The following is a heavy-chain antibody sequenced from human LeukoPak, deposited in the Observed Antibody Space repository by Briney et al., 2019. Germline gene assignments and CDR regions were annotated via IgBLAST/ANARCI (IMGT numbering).Heavy chain of an antibody. V-gene: IGHV3-21*01. CDR3: ARAEDYDYVWGSYRS. CDR1: GFTFSSYE. D-gene: IGHD3-16*02. Sequence: PGGSLRLSCAASGFTFSSYEMNWVRQAPGKGLEWVSSISSSSSYIYYADSVKGRFTISRDNAKNSLYLQMNSLRAEDTAVYYCARAEDYDYVWGSYRSWGQGTLVTVSS. J-gene: IGHJ5*02. CDR2: ISSSSSYI.